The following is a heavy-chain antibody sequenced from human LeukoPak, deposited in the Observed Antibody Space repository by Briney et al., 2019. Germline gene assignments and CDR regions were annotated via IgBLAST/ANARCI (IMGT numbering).Heavy chain of an antibody. Sequence: GGCLRLSCAASGFTFSSYIMNWVRQAPGKRLEWVSSISPSGSHKYYADSVKGRFTISRDNAKNSVSLQMNSLRAEDTAVYYCARVSDSTPDEGSWGQGTLVTVSS. D-gene: IGHD3-22*01. CDR1: GFTFSSYI. V-gene: IGHV3-21*01. CDR3: ARVSDSTPDEGS. J-gene: IGHJ5*01. CDR2: ISPSGSHK.